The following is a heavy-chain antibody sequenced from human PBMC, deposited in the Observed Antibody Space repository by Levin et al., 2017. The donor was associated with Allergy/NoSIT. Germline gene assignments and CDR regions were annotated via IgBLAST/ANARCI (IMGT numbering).Heavy chain of an antibody. V-gene: IGHV3-48*02. CDR2: ISGGSKTI. CDR1: GFTFSLYS. D-gene: IGHD6-6*01. CDR3: ARDSRAAYGMDV. J-gene: IGHJ6*02. Sequence: GESLKISCTASGFTFSLYSMNWVRQAPGKGLDWVSYISGGSKTIYYADSVKGRFTISRDNAKNSLYLQMNTLRDEDTAVYYCARDSRAAYGMDVWGQGTTVTVSS.